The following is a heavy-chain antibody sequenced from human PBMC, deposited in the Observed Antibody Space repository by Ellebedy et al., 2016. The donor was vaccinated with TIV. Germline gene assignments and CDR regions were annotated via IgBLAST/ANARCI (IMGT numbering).Heavy chain of an antibody. CDR2: IYYSGST. D-gene: IGHD3-22*01. Sequence: SETLSLTXTVSGGSISSYYWSWIRQPPGKGLEWIGYIYYSGSTNYNPSLKSRVTISVDTSKNQFSLKLSSVTAADTAVYYCARTTHTYYYDSSGGNDAFDIWGQGTMVTVSS. V-gene: IGHV4-59*01. CDR3: ARTTHTYYYDSSGGNDAFDI. J-gene: IGHJ3*02. CDR1: GGSISSYY.